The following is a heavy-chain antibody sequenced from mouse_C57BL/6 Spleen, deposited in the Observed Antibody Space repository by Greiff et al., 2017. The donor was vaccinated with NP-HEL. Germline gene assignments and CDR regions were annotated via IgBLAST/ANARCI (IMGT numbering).Heavy chain of an antibody. D-gene: IGHD2-1*01. V-gene: IGHV1-69*01. CDR3: ARSPIYYGNYLYYFDD. CDR2: IDPSDSYT. J-gene: IGHJ2*01. Sequence: QVQLQQPGAELVMPGPSVKLSCKASGYTFTSYWMHWVKQRPGQGLEWIGEIDPSDSYTNYNQKFKGKSTLTVDKSSSTAYMQLSSLTSEDSAVYYCARSPIYYGNYLYYFDDWGQGTTLTVSS. CDR1: GYTFTSYW.